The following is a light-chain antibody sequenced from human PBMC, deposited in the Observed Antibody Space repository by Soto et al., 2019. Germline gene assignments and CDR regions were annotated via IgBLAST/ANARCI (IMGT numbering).Light chain of an antibody. CDR1: SSNIGADYD. Sequence: QAVVTQPPSVSGAPGQRVTISCTGSSSNIGADYDVHWYQQLPGTAPKLLIYGNSNRPSGVPDRFSGSKYGTSASLAITALQAEDEADYYCQSYDSSLSGYVFGTGTKLTVL. V-gene: IGLV1-40*01. CDR3: QSYDSSLSGYV. J-gene: IGLJ1*01. CDR2: GNS.